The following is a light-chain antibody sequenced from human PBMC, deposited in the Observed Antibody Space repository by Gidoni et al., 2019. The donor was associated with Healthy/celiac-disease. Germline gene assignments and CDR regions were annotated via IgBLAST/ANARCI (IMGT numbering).Light chain of an antibody. CDR3: QQYCSTPPT. Sequence: DSVMTHSLDSLAVSQGKMATINCKSSQSVLYSSNNKNYLAWYQQKPGQPPKLLIYWASTRESGVPDRFSGSGSGTDFTLTISSLQAEDVAVYYCQQYCSTPPTFGQGTKVEIK. V-gene: IGKV4-1*01. CDR2: WAS. J-gene: IGKJ1*01. CDR1: QSVLYSSNNKNY.